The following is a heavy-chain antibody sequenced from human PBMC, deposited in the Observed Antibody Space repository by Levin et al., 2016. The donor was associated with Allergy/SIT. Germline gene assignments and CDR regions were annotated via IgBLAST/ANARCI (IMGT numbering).Heavy chain of an antibody. J-gene: IGHJ4*02. Sequence: VRQAPGKGLEYVSAISSNGGSTYYADSVKGRFTISRDNSKNTLYLQMSSLRAEDTAVYYCVKDLLWDSGIFDYWGQGTLVTVSS. CDR3: VKDLLWDSGIFDY. D-gene: IGHD1-26*01. CDR2: ISSNGGST. V-gene: IGHV3-64D*09.